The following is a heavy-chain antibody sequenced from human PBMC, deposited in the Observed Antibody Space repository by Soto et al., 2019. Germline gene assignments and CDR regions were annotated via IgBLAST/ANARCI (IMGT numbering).Heavy chain of an antibody. CDR1: GDSISNYY. CDR2: ILYSGST. J-gene: IGHJ6*02. V-gene: IGHV4-59*12. D-gene: IGHD1-7*01. CDR3: ARESPTGPAWARNFHYYGLDV. Sequence: QVGLQESGPGLVKPSETLSLTCTVSGDSISNYYWTWVRQSPGKGLEWIGYILYSGSTNYNPSLKSRVAMSVDTSKNQFFLKLTSVSAAATAVYYCARESPTGPAWARNFHYYGLDVWGRGTTVIVS.